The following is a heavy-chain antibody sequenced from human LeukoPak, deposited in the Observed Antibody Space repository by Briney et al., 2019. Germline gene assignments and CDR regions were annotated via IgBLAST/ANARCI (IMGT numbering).Heavy chain of an antibody. CDR3: ARGCRRYYGSGSYITPPILAKPEKNWFDP. CDR2: INSDGSST. Sequence: HTGGSLRLSCAASGLTFSSYWMHWVRQAPGKGLVWVSRINSDGSSTSYADSVKGRFTISRDNAKNTLYLQMNSLRAEDTAVYYCARGCRRYYGSGSYITPPILAKPEKNWFDPWGQGTLVTVSS. J-gene: IGHJ5*02. D-gene: IGHD3-10*01. V-gene: IGHV3-74*01. CDR1: GLTFSSYW.